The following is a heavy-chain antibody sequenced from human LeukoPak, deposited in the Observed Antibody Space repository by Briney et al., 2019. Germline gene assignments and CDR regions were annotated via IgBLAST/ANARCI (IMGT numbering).Heavy chain of an antibody. Sequence: PGRSLRLSCAASGFTLSSYAMSWVRQTPGKGLEWVSTISDNAYYADSVRGRFTISRDNSKNTLHLQMNSLRAEDTALYYCVKAIRPFNSGNYYSCLDYWGQGTLVTVSS. J-gene: IGHJ4*02. CDR1: GFTLSSYA. CDR2: ISDNA. CDR3: VKAIRPFNSGNYYSCLDY. V-gene: IGHV3-23*01. D-gene: IGHD3-22*01.